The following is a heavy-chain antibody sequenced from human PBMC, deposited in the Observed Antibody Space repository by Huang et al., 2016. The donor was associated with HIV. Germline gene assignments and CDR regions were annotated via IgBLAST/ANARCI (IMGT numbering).Heavy chain of an antibody. CDR2: IKSDGSST. Sequence: EVQLVESGGGLVQPGGSLRLSCAASGFTFSSYWLHWVGQVPGKGLVWVAHIKSDGSSTSYADSGKGRFTISRDNAKNTLYLQMNSRRAEDTAVYYCARGSRQGKYYYGSGTAYWGQGTLVTVSS. CDR3: ARGSRQGKYYYGSGTAY. D-gene: IGHD3-10*01. J-gene: IGHJ4*02. V-gene: IGHV3-74*01. CDR1: GFTFSSYW.